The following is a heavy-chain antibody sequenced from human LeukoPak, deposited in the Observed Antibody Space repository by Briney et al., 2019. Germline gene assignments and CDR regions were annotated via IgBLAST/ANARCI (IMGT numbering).Heavy chain of an antibody. D-gene: IGHD6-19*01. V-gene: IGHV4-59*01. Sequence: SETLSLTCTVSGGSISSYYWNWIRQPPGKGLEWIGYIYYSGSTNYNPSLKSRVTISVDTSKNQFSLKLSSVTAADTAVYYCARDPGIAVAEGAFDIWGQGTMVTVSS. J-gene: IGHJ3*02. CDR2: IYYSGST. CDR1: GGSISSYY. CDR3: ARDPGIAVAEGAFDI.